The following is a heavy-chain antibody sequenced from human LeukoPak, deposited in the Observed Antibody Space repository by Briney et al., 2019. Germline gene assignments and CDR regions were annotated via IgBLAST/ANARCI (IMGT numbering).Heavy chain of an antibody. CDR3: ARHAGGIAAAGTRPFDY. Sequence: PSETLSLTCTVSGASFSSSTYYWGWIRQPPGKGLEWIGSIYYGGGTYYNPSLKSQVTMSVDTSKKQFSLKLSSVTAADTAVYCCARHAGGIAAAGTRPFDYWGQGTLVTVSS. CDR1: GASFSSSTYY. D-gene: IGHD6-13*01. J-gene: IGHJ4*02. CDR2: IYYGGGT. V-gene: IGHV4-39*01.